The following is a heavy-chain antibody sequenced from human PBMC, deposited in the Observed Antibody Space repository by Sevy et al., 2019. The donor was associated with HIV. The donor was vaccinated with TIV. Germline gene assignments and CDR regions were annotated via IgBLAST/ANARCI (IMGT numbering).Heavy chain of an antibody. CDR2: IDFSGSA. V-gene: IGHV4-39*01. CDR1: GGSISGSNYY. J-gene: IGHJ4*02. Sequence: SETLSLICTVSGGSISGSNYYWGWIRQPPGEGLEWIGSIDFSGSAYNNPSLNSRVTISVDTSKNQFSLRLSSVTAADTAVYYRARQDIIVSSSPRSKTLHYWGQGTSVTVSS. D-gene: IGHD2-2*01. CDR3: ARQDIIVSSSPRSKTLHY.